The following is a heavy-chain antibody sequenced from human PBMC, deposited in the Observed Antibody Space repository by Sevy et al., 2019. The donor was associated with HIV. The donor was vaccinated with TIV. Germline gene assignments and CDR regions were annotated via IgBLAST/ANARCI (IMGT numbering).Heavy chain of an antibody. CDR1: GGTFSTYI. D-gene: IGHD2-21*02. V-gene: IGHV1-69*10. CDR2: VIASVNMA. CDR3: ATAMPCGGDCYYFDS. Sequence: ASVKVSCKASGGTFSTYIINWVRQAPGQGLEWMGGVIASVNMANSAPKFQGRVTITADGSTRTAYMELSSLTSEDTAIYYCATAMPCGGDCYYFDSWGQGTRVTVSS. J-gene: IGHJ4*02.